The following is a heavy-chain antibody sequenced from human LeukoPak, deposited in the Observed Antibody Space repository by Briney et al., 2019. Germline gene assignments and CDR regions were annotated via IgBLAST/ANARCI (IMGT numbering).Heavy chain of an antibody. J-gene: IGHJ4*02. Sequence: ASVKVSCKASGYTFTSYGISWVRQAPGQGLEWMGWISAYNGNTNYAQKLQGRVTMTTDTSTSTAYMELRSLRSDDSAVYYCARESRLLLRFLEWSGPIDYWGQGTLVTVSS. CDR1: GYTFTSYG. D-gene: IGHD3-3*01. CDR2: ISAYNGNT. V-gene: IGHV1-18*01. CDR3: ARESRLLLRFLEWSGPIDY.